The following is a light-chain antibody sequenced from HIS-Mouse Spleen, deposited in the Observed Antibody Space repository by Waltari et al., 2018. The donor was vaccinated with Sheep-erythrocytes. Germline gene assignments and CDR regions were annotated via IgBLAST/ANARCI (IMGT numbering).Light chain of an antibody. Sequence: AIQMTQSPSSLSASVGDRVTITCRASQGIRNDLGWYQQKPGKAPKVLICAASSLQSGVPSRFSGIGSGTDFTLTISSLQPEDFATYYCLQDYNYPYTFGQGTKLEIK. J-gene: IGKJ2*01. V-gene: IGKV1-6*01. CDR3: LQDYNYPYT. CDR2: AAS. CDR1: QGIRND.